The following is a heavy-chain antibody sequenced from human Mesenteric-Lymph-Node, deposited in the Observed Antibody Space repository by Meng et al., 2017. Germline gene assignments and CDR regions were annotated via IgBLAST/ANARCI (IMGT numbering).Heavy chain of an antibody. CDR3: ASGGGIQLWFDY. CDR2: IYYSGST. CDR1: GGSISSSSYY. Sequence: GSLRLSCTVSGGSISSSSYYWGWIRQPPGKGLEWIGSIYYSGSTYYNPSLKSRVTISVDTSKNQFSLKLSSVTAADTAVYYCASGGGIQLWFDYWGQGTLVTVSS. V-gene: IGHV4-39*07. J-gene: IGHJ4*02. D-gene: IGHD5-18*01.